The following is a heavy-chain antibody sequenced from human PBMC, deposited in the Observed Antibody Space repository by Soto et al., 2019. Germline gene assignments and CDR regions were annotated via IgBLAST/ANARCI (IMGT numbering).Heavy chain of an antibody. J-gene: IGHJ4*02. CDR1: GFTFNSYG. Sequence: QVQLVESGGGVVQPGRSLRLSCAASGFTFNSYGIHWVRQSPGKGLDWVAVISHDGSKANYADSVKGRVTSSRDNSKDTVYLQMNSLRAEDTAVYYCAKDTYYDSSSGYYVFDSWGQGTLVTVSS. V-gene: IGHV3-30*18. CDR2: ISHDGSKA. D-gene: IGHD3-22*01. CDR3: AKDTYYDSSSGYYVFDS.